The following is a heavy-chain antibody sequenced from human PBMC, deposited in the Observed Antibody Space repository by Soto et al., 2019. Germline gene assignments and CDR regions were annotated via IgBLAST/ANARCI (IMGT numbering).Heavy chain of an antibody. Sequence: GGSLRLSCAASGFTFSDYHMSWIRQAPGKGLEWVSYISSSSYTNYADSVKGRFTISRDNAKNSLYLQMNSLRAEDTAVYYCARGSYGDAVDLRYYYGMDVWGQGTTVTVSS. CDR1: GFTFSDYH. D-gene: IGHD4-17*01. V-gene: IGHV3-11*05. J-gene: IGHJ6*02. CDR2: ISSSSYT. CDR3: ARGSYGDAVDLRYYYGMDV.